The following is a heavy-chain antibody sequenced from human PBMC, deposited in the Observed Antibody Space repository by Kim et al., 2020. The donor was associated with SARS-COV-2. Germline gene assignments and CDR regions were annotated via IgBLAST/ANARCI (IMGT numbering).Heavy chain of an antibody. V-gene: IGHV3-33*01. Sequence: YYADSVKGRFTNSRDNSKNTLYLQMNSLRAEDTAVYYCARASFDSNYFDYWGQGTLVTVSS. J-gene: IGHJ4*02. CDR3: ARASFDSNYFDY. D-gene: IGHD3-9*01.